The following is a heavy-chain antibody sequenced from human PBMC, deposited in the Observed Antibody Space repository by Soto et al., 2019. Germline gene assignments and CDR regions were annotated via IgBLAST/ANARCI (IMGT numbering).Heavy chain of an antibody. V-gene: IGHV4-61*01. CDR3: AREDYDKSAYYNY. D-gene: IGHD3-22*01. CDR2: MFYGGSS. CDR1: GGSVSSGSYY. Sequence: QVQLQESGPGLVKPSETLSLTCTVSGGSVSSGSYYWSWIRQPPGKGLEWIGYMFYGGSSNYNPSLKSRVAISVDTSKNQCSLKLSSVTAADTAVYHCAREDYDKSAYYNYWGQGTLVTVSS. J-gene: IGHJ4*02.